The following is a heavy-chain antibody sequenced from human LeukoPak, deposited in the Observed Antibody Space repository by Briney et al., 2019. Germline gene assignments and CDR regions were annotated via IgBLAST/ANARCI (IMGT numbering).Heavy chain of an antibody. CDR3: ARADYQYYFDY. CDR1: GGSISSGGYS. Sequence: SETLSLTCAVSGGSISSGGYSWSSIRQPPGKGLEWIGYIYHSGSTYYNPSLKSRVTISVDRSKNQFSLKLSSVTAADTAVYYCARADYQYYFDYWGQGTLVTVSS. CDR2: IYHSGST. V-gene: IGHV4-30-2*01. J-gene: IGHJ4*02. D-gene: IGHD4-11*01.